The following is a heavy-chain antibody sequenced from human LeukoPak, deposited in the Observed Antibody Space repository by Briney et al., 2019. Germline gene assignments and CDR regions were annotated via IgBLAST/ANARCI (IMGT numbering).Heavy chain of an antibody. Sequence: ASVKVSCKASGYTFTTYAMHWVRQAPGQRLEWMGWINPGNGDTKYSQKFQGRVTISRDTSASTAYMELSSLRSEDTAVYYCARELVYGSGSYYPGLWGQGTLVTVSS. V-gene: IGHV1-3*01. CDR3: ARELVYGSGSYYPGL. J-gene: IGHJ4*02. D-gene: IGHD3-10*01. CDR1: GYTFTTYA. CDR2: INPGNGDT.